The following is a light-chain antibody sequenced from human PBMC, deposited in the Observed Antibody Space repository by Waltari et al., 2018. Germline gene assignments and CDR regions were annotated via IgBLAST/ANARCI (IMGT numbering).Light chain of an antibody. V-gene: IGLV3-21*04. CDR3: QVWDFDSGHPV. Sequence: SYVLTQPPSVSVAPGKTATLTCGGYNIGNRNVHWYQHTPGQAPVLVISYDHDRPSGIPERFSGSNSGNTATLTIRRVEAGDEADYYCQVWDFDSGHPVFGGGTELTV. CDR1: NIGNRN. CDR2: YDH. J-gene: IGLJ3*02.